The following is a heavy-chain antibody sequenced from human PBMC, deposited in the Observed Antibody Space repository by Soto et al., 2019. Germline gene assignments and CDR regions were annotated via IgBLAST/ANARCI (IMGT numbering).Heavy chain of an antibody. CDR1: GYTFTSYG. V-gene: IGHV1-18*04. CDR3: ARVEQLERGNYYYGMDV. J-gene: IGHJ6*02. CDR2: ISAYNGNT. D-gene: IGHD1-1*01. Sequence: ASVKVSCKASGYTFTSYGISWVRQAPGQGLEWMGWISAYNGNTNYAQKLQGRVTMTTDTSTSTAYMELRSLRSDDTAVYYCARVEQLERGNYYYGMDVWGQGSTVTVSS.